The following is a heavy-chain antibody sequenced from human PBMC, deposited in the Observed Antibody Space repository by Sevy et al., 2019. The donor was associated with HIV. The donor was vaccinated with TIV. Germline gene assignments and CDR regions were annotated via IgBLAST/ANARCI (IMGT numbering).Heavy chain of an antibody. CDR1: GYTFTSYG. Sequence: ASVKVSCKASGYTFTSYGISWVRQAPGQGLEWMGWISAYNGNTNYAQKLQGRVTMTTDTSTSTAYMELRSLRSDDTAVYYCARGYCSSTSCYYYYYYGMDVWGQRTTVTVSS. CDR2: ISAYNGNT. CDR3: ARGYCSSTSCYYYYYYGMDV. J-gene: IGHJ6*02. V-gene: IGHV1-18*01. D-gene: IGHD2-2*01.